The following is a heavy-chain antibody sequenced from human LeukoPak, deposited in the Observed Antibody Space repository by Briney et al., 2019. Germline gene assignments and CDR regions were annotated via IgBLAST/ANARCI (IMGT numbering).Heavy chain of an antibody. CDR2: ISSSSSTI. J-gene: IGHJ6*02. CDR3: AKEKLTAPYYGMDV. Sequence: GGSLRLSCAASGFTFSSYSMNWVRQAPGKGLEWVSYISSSSSTIYYADSVKGRFTISRDNAKNSLYLQMNSLRAEDTAVYYCAKEKLTAPYYGMDVWGQGTTVTVSS. D-gene: IGHD5-24*01. V-gene: IGHV3-48*01. CDR1: GFTFSSYS.